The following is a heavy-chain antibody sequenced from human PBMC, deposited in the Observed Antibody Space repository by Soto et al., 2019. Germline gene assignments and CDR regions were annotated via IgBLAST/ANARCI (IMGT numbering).Heavy chain of an antibody. D-gene: IGHD2-21*02. J-gene: IGHJ4*02. CDR3: ARGGHVVVVTAALDY. Sequence: QVQLMQSGAEVKKPGASVKVSCKASGDTFTDYYIHWVRQAPGQGLEWMGTVNPSGGHTTYAQHFLGSVTMTRDTSTSRLYMELTRLTSDDTAIYYCARGGHVVVVTAALDYWGQGTLVSVSS. V-gene: IGHV1-46*01. CDR2: VNPSGGHT. CDR1: GDTFTDYY.